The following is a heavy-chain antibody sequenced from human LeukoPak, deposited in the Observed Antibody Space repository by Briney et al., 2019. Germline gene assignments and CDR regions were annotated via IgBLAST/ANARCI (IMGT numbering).Heavy chain of an antibody. J-gene: IGHJ4*02. CDR1: GGSFSGYY. D-gene: IGHD3-3*01. V-gene: IGHV4-34*01. CDR3: ARANYDFWSGYSYYFDY. CDR2: INHSGST. Sequence: PSETLSLTCAVYGGSFSGYYWSWIRKPPGKGLEWIGEINHSGSTNYNPSLKSRVTISVDTSKNQFSLKLSSVTAADTAVYYCARANYDFWSGYSYYFDYWGQGTLVTVSS.